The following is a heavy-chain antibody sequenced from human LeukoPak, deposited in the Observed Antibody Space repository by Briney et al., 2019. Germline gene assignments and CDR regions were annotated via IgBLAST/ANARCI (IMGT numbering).Heavy chain of an antibody. V-gene: IGHV4-38-2*01. CDR2: IYHSGST. J-gene: IGHJ4*02. Sequence: PSETLSLTCGVSGFSISSGYYWGWIRQPPGRGLEWIGTIYHSGSTYYNPSLKSRVTISVDTSKNQFSLKLSSVTAAETAVYYCARHERGVFDYWGQGTLVTVSS. D-gene: IGHD3-10*01. CDR1: GFSISSGYY. CDR3: ARHERGVFDY.